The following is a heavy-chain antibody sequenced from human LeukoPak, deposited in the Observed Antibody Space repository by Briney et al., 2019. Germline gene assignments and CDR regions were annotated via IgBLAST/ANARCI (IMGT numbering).Heavy chain of an antibody. D-gene: IGHD5-12*01. CDR1: GFTFSSYA. Sequence: GRSLRLSCAASGFTFSSYAMHWVRQAPGKGPEWVAVISYDGSNKYYADSVKGRFTISRDNSKNTLYLQMNSLGAEDTAVYYCARALGYSGYDGMDVWGQGTTVTVSS. CDR2: ISYDGSNK. V-gene: IGHV3-30*04. CDR3: ARALGYSGYDGMDV. J-gene: IGHJ6*02.